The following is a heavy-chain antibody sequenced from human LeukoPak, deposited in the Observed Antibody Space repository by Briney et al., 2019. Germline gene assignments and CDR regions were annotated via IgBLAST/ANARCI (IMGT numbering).Heavy chain of an antibody. J-gene: IGHJ5*02. D-gene: IGHD6-13*01. CDR2: INPNSGGT. CDR1: GYTFTGYY. CDR3: ARIAAAEENWFDP. V-gene: IGHV1-2*02. Sequence: ASVKVSCKASGYTFTGYYIHWVRQAPEQGLEWMGWINPNSGGTKYAQKFQGRVTMTRDTSISTAYMELSRLRSDDTAVYYCARIAAAEENWFDPWGQGTLVTVSS.